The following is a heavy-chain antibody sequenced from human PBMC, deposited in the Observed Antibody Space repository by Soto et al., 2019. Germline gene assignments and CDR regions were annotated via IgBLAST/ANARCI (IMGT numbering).Heavy chain of an antibody. D-gene: IGHD3-10*01. CDR1: GFTFSSYG. CDR2: ISYDGSNK. J-gene: IGHJ6*02. Sequence: HPGGSLRLSCAASGFTFSSYGMHWVRQAPGKGLEWVAVISYDGSNKYYADSVKGRFTISRDNSKNTLYLQMNSLRAEDTAVYYCAKVLGLVTYGSGSYYYYYYGMDVWGQGTTVTVSS. V-gene: IGHV3-30*18. CDR3: AKVLGLVTYGSGSYYYYYYGMDV.